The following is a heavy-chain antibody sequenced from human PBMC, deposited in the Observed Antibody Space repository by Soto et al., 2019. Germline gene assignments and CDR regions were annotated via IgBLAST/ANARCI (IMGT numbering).Heavy chain of an antibody. CDR1: GGSFRGYY. CDR3: ARWGIAHSFDP. Sequence: SETLSLTCAVYGGSFRGYYWSWIRQSPGKGLEWIGEINHSGYTNYDPSLKSRVTISVDMSKNQFSLKLSSVTAADTAVYYCARWGIAHSFDPWGQGTLVTVSS. CDR2: INHSGYT. D-gene: IGHD6-13*01. J-gene: IGHJ5*01. V-gene: IGHV4-34*01.